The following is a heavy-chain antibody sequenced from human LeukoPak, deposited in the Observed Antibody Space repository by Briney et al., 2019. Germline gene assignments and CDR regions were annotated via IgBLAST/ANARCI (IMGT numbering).Heavy chain of an antibody. D-gene: IGHD4-23*01. J-gene: IGHJ6*02. Sequence: SVKASCKASGGTFSSYAISWVRQAPGQGLEWMGRIIPILGIANYAQKFQGRVTITADKSTSTAYMELSSLRSEDTAVYYCARDFTRTPGDYYYYYGMDVWGQGTTVTVSS. V-gene: IGHV1-69*04. CDR1: GGTFSSYA. CDR3: ARDFTRTPGDYYYYYGMDV. CDR2: IIPILGIA.